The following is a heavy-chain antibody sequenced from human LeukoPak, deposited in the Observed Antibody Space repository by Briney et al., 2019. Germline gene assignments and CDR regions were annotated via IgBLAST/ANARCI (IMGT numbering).Heavy chain of an antibody. CDR3: AKGQDYYDSSPSGY. J-gene: IGHJ4*02. CDR1: GFTFSSTS. V-gene: IGHV3-21*01. Sequence: PGGSLRLSCAASGFTFSSTSMNWVRQAPGKGLEWVSSISSGSSYIFYADSVKGRFTISRDNSKNTLYLQMNSLRAEDTAVYYCAKGQDYYDSSPSGYWGQGTLVTVSS. CDR2: ISSGSSYI. D-gene: IGHD3-22*01.